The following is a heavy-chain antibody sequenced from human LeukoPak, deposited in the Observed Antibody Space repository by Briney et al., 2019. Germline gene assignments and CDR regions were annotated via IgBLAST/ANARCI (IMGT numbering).Heavy chain of an antibody. J-gene: IGHJ4*02. D-gene: IGHD2-15*01. CDR1: GYTFTGYY. Sequence: GASVKVSCKASGYTFTGYYLHWVRQPPAQGLEWMGWINPNSGGTNYAQKFQGWVTMTRDTSISTAYMELSRLRSDDTAVYSCARDHRYEFDYWGQGTLVTVSS. V-gene: IGHV1-2*04. CDR2: INPNSGGT. CDR3: ARDHRYEFDY.